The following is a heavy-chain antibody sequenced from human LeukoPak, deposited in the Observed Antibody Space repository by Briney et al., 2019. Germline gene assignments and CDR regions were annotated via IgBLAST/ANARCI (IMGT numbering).Heavy chain of an antibody. CDR2: IASDGSST. D-gene: IGHD5-18*01. J-gene: IGHJ4*02. CDR3: ARAIRGYSYVLDY. Sequence: GGSLRLSCVASGFPFSSYWMTWVRQAPGKGLVWVSRIASDGSSTTYADSVKGRFSISRDNAKNTLYLQMNSLKVEDTAVYYCARAIRGYSYVLDYWGQGTLVTVSS. CDR1: GFPFSSYW. V-gene: IGHV3-74*01.